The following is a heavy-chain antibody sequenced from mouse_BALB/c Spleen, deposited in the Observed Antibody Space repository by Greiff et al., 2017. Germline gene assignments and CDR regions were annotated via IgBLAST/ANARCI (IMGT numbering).Heavy chain of an antibody. CDR1: GYTFTSYW. CDR3: TRDFRITTVESWFAY. CDR2: IYPSDSYT. Sequence: QVQLQQPGAELVRPGASVKLSCKASGYTFTSYWINWVKQRPGQGLEWIGNIYPSDSYTNYNQKFKDKATLTVDKSSSTAYMQLSSPTSEDSAVYYCTRDFRITTVESWFAYWGQGTLVTVSA. D-gene: IGHD1-1*01. V-gene: IGHV1-69*02. J-gene: IGHJ3*01.